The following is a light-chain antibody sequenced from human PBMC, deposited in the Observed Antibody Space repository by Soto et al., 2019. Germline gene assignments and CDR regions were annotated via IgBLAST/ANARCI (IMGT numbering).Light chain of an antibody. Sequence: QSALTQPASVSGSPGQSIPISCTGTSSDVGSYNLVSWYQQHPGKAPKLMIYEGSKRPSGVSNRFSGSKSGNTASLTISGLQAEDEAAYYCCSYAGSSTFNVLFGGGTKLTVL. J-gene: IGLJ2*01. CDR2: EGS. CDR3: CSYAGSSTFNVL. CDR1: SSDVGSYNL. V-gene: IGLV2-23*03.